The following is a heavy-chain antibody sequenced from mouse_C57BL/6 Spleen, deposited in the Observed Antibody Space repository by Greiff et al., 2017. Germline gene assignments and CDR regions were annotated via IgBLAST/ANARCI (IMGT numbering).Heavy chain of an antibody. CDR1: GFTFSDYG. Sequence: EVKLVESGGGLVKPGGSLKLSCAASGFTFSDYGMHWVRQAPEKGLEWVAYISSGSSTIYYADKVKGRFTISRDNAKNTLFLQMTSLRSEDTAMYYCARGGTMVTTGYYFDYWGQGTTLTVSS. V-gene: IGHV5-17*01. CDR3: ARGGTMVTTGYYFDY. J-gene: IGHJ2*01. D-gene: IGHD2-2*01. CDR2: ISSGSSTI.